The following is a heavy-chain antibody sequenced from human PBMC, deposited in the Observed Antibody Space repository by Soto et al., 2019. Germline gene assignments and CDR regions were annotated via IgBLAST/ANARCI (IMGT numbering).Heavy chain of an antibody. CDR2: IYYSDNT. J-gene: IGHJ4*02. D-gene: IGHD4-17*01. CDR3: ATHPPYGPFDD. CDR1: GGSISSSSNH. Sequence: SETLSPTCTVSGGSISSSSNHWGWTRHPPGKGLEWIGTIYYSDNTYYNPSLKSRVTISVSTSKNQFSLRLTPVTAADTAVYYCATHPPYGPFDDWGQGTLVTVS. V-gene: IGHV4-39*01.